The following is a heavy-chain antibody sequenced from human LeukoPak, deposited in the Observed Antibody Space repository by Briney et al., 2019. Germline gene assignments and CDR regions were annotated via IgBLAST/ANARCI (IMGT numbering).Heavy chain of an antibody. J-gene: IGHJ4*02. V-gene: IGHV3-23*01. D-gene: IGHD3-22*01. CDR2: ISSRRGGDST. CDR3: AKDGKYYYDSSGYPHYFDY. CDR1: GFTFSNYA. Sequence: GGSLRLSCEASGFTFSNYAMSWVRQAPGKGLEWVSSISSRRGGDSTYYADSVKGRFTISRDNSKNTLYLQMNSLRAEDTAVYYCAKDGKYYYDSSGYPHYFDYWGQGTLVTVSS.